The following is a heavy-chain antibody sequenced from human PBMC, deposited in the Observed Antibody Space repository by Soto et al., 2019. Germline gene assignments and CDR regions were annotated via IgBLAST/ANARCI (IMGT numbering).Heavy chain of an antibody. CDR1: GGSISYYY. J-gene: IGHJ6*02. CDR2: IYTSGRT. V-gene: IGHV4-4*07. CDR3: ARDRLRGYYYYGMDV. D-gene: IGHD3-10*01. Sequence: SETLSLTCTVSGGSISYYYWSWIRQPAGKGLEWIGRIYTSGRTNYSPSLKSRVTMSVDTSKNQFSLKLSSVTAADTAVYYGARDRLRGYYYYGMDVWGQGTTVTVSS.